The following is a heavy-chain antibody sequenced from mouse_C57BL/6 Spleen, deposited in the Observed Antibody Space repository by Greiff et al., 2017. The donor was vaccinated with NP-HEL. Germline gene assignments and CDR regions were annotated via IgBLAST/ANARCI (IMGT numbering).Heavy chain of an antibody. D-gene: IGHD1-1*01. CDR1: GYSFTSYY. Sequence: QVQLKESGPELVKPGASVKISCKASGYSFTSYYIHWVKQRPGQGLEWIGWIYPGSGNTKYNEKFKGKATLTADTSSSTAYMQLSSLTSEDSAVYYCAREGSYVFAYWGQGTLVTVSA. J-gene: IGHJ3*01. CDR2: IYPGSGNT. CDR3: AREGSYVFAY. V-gene: IGHV1-66*01.